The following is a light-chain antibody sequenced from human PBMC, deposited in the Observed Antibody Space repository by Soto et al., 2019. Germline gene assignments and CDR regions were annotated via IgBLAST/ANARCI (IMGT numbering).Light chain of an antibody. CDR3: QQYNNWPRT. CDR2: GAS. Sequence: ELVLTQSPGTLSLSPGEGATLSCRASQSVSSNLAWYQQKPGQAPRLLIYGASTRATGIPARFSGSGSGTEFTLTISSLQSEDFAVYYCQQYNNWPRTFGQGTMVDI. J-gene: IGKJ1*01. V-gene: IGKV3-15*01. CDR1: QSVSSN.